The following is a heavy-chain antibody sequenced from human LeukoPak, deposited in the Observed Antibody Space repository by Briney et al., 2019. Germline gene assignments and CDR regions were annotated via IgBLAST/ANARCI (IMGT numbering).Heavy chain of an antibody. J-gene: IGHJ3*02. CDR1: GGSISSYY. D-gene: IGHD3-22*01. CDR3: ARAMIVNYPPRGYIDI. CDR2: IYYSGST. Sequence: PSETLSLTCTVSGGSISSYYWSWIRQPPGKGLEWIGYIYYSGSTNYNPSLKSRVTISVDTSKNQFSLNLSSVTAADTAVYYCARAMIVNYPPRGYIDIWGKGTTVTVSS. V-gene: IGHV4-59*01.